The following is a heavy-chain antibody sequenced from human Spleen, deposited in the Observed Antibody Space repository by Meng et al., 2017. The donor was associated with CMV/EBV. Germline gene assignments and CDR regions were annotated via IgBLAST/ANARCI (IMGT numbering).Heavy chain of an antibody. D-gene: IGHD2-8*01. Sequence: ASVKVSSKVSGYTLNELPMHWVRQAPGKGLEWMGGFDPEDGETIYAQKFQGRVTMTEDTSTDTAYMELSSLRSEDTAVYYCATEGTGTNTNHWGQGTLVTVSS. CDR1: GYTLNELP. V-gene: IGHV1-24*01. CDR3: ATEGTGTNTNH. J-gene: IGHJ5*02. CDR2: FDPEDGET.